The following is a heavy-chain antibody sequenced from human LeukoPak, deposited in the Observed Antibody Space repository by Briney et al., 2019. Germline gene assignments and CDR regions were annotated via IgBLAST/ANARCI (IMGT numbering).Heavy chain of an antibody. Sequence: SSETLSLTCAVSGGSISTSNWWNWVRQPPGKGLEWIGEIFHSGNTNYNPSLKSRITISVDKSKNQFSLKLSSVTAADTAVYYCARHSARDTAFDIWGQGTMVTVSS. CDR1: GGSISTSNW. CDR3: ARHSARDTAFDI. D-gene: IGHD5-18*01. J-gene: IGHJ3*02. CDR2: IFHSGNT. V-gene: IGHV4-4*02.